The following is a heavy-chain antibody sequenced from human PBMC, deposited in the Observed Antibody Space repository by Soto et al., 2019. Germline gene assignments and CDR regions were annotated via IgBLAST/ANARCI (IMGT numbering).Heavy chain of an antibody. CDR1: GFSFSSHA. CDR3: AKKCTGSSSMGCFDS. D-gene: IGHD6-6*01. CDR2: LSGDTRDT. V-gene: IGHV3-23*01. J-gene: IGHJ4*02. Sequence: EVQLLESGGGLVQPGGSLRLYCAASGFSFSSHAMSWVRQAPGKGLDWVSSLSGDTRDTYAADSVKGRFTISRDNSKNTVYLLMISLRAEDTAVYFCAKKCTGSSSMGCFDSWGQGTLVTVSS.